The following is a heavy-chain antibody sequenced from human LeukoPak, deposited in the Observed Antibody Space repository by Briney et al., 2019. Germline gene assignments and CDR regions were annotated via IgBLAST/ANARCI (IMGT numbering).Heavy chain of an antibody. CDR1: GFTFNNYA. CDR2: ISGSGSST. Sequence: PGGSLRLSCAASGFTFNNYAKSWVRQAPGKGLEWVSSISGSGSSTWYADSVKGRFTISRDNSKNTLYLQMNGLRAEDTAVYYCAKGVRSGKYYYASSGYSFDSWGQGTLVTVSS. CDR3: AKGVRSGKYYYASSGYSFDS. V-gene: IGHV3-23*01. J-gene: IGHJ4*02. D-gene: IGHD3-22*01.